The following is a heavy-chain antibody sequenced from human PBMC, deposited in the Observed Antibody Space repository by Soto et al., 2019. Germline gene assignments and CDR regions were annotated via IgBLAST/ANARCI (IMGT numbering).Heavy chain of an antibody. J-gene: IGHJ6*02. D-gene: IGHD3-16*01. CDR3: AGGSMGDQFGLDV. CDR2: ISTSSAYI. V-gene: IGHV3-21*01. Sequence: GGSLRLSCAASGFTLSLYNMNWVRQAPGKGLEWVSSISTSSAYIYDADPVKGRFTISRDNAKNSLYLQMNSLRAEDTAVYYWAGGSMGDQFGLDVWGQGTRVTVSS. CDR1: GFTLSLYN.